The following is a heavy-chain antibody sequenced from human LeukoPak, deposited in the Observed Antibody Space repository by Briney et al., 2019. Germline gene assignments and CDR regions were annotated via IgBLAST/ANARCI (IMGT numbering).Heavy chain of an antibody. CDR3: AKPDCSSTSCYTEGIDY. CDR2: IRYDGSNK. Sequence: GGSLRLSCAASGFTFSSYGMHWVRQAPGKGLEWVAFIRYDGSNKYYADSVKGRFTISRDNSKNTLYLQMNSLRAEDTAVYYCAKPDCSSTSCYTEGIDYWGQGTLVTVSS. V-gene: IGHV3-30*02. J-gene: IGHJ4*02. CDR1: GFTFSSYG. D-gene: IGHD2-2*02.